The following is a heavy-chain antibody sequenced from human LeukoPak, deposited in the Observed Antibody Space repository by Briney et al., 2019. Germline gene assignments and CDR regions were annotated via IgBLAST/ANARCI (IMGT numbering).Heavy chain of an antibody. J-gene: IGHJ3*02. V-gene: IGHV4-59*01. CDR2: IYYSGST. CDR3: ARFNDFWSGYYDDAFDI. CDR1: GGSISSYY. Sequence: PSETLSLTCTVFGGSISSYYWGWIRQPPGKGLEWIGYIYYSGSTNYNPSLKSRVTISVDTSKNQFSLKLSSVTAADTAVYYCARFNDFWSGYYDDAFDIWGQGTMVTVSS. D-gene: IGHD3-3*01.